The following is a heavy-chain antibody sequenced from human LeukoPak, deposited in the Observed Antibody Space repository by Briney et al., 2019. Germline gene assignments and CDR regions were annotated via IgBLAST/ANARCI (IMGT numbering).Heavy chain of an antibody. CDR2: MNPNSGNT. CDR3: AIYSSSWRAFDI. CDR1: GYTFTSCD. D-gene: IGHD6-13*01. V-gene: IGHV1-8*01. Sequence: ASVKVSCKASGYTFTSCDINWVRQATGQGLEWMGWMNPNSGNTGYAQKFQGRVTMTRNTSISTAYMELSSLRSEDTAVYYCAIYSSSWRAFDIWGQGTMVTVSS. J-gene: IGHJ3*02.